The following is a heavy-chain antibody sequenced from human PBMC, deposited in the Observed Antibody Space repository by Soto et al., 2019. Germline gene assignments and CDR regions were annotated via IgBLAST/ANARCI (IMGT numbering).Heavy chain of an antibody. CDR3: ARDNYDFWSGYRQNYGMDV. D-gene: IGHD3-3*01. CDR2: INPNSGGT. V-gene: IGHV1-2*02. J-gene: IGHJ6*04. CDR1: GYTFTGYY. Sequence: ASVKVSCKASGYTFTGYYMHWVRQAPGQGLEWMGWINPNSGGTNYAQKFQGRVTMTRDTSISTAYMELSRLRSDETAVYYCARDNYDFWSGYRQNYGMDVWGKGTTVTVSS.